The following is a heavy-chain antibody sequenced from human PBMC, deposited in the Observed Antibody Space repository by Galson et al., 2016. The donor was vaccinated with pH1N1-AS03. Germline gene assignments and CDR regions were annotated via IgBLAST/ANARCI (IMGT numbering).Heavy chain of an antibody. Sequence: SLRLSCAASGFTFSDFAMHWVRQAPGKGLDWVAVISYDGSNKYYEDSVKSRFTISRDSSKNTLYLQMNSLGPEDTAMYYCARDYIVGATRGAGTFDVWGHGTMVTVSS. CDR1: GFTFSDFA. CDR3: ARDYIVGATRGAGTFDV. CDR2: ISYDGSNK. J-gene: IGHJ3*01. V-gene: IGHV3-30-3*01. D-gene: IGHD1-26*01.